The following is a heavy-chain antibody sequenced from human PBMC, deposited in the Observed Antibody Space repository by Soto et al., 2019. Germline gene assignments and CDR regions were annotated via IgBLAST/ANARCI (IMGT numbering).Heavy chain of an antibody. J-gene: IGHJ5*01. V-gene: IGHV1-2*02. CDR3: ARRGGDVQAKFRFPRSLNWFDS. Sequence: QVQLVQSGAEVKKPGVSVKVSCKASGYTFTAYHMHWVRQAPGQGLEWMGWINPISGGTNYAQKFQGRVTVTRDTSISTVYMELSRLRSDDTALYYCARRGGDVQAKFRFPRSLNWFDSWGQGTLVTVSS. CDR1: GYTFTAYH. CDR2: INPISGGT. D-gene: IGHD3-16*01.